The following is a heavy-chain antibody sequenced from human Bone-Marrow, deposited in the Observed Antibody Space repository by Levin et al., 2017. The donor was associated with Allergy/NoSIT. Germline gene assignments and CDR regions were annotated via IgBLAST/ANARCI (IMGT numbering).Heavy chain of an antibody. Sequence: VASVKVSCKGSGYNFNSYWIGWVRQMPGRGLEWMGIIYPGDSDTRYNPSFQGQVTISADKSISTAYLQWSSLKASDTAMYYCARHRYCSGGSCKDYYYYYGMDVWGQGTTVTVSS. CDR2: IYPGDSDT. CDR3: ARHRYCSGGSCKDYYYYYGMDV. V-gene: IGHV5-51*01. J-gene: IGHJ6*02. CDR1: GYNFNSYW. D-gene: IGHD2-15*01.